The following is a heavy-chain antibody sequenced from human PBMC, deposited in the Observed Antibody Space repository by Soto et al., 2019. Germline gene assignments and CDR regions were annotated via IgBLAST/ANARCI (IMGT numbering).Heavy chain of an antibody. CDR2: IKFDGSSA. Sequence: EVQLVESGGGLVQPGESLRLSCAASGFTFSDYWIHWVRQAPGKGLVWVSRIKFDGSSANYADSVKGRFTISRDNAKDTVYLQMNSLGAEDTAVYYCARGARGHSGFDVWGQGTMVTVSS. D-gene: IGHD6-6*01. CDR1: GFTFSDYW. CDR3: ARGARGHSGFDV. J-gene: IGHJ3*01. V-gene: IGHV3-74*01.